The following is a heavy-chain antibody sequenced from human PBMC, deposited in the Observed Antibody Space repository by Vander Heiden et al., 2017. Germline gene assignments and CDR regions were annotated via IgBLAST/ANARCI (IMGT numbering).Heavy chain of an antibody. D-gene: IGHD3-16*02. CDR2: IKQDGSEK. CDR3: ARDLIEPY. V-gene: IGHV3-7*01. J-gene: IGHJ4*02. CDR1: RFSFTSYW. Sequence: EAQLVESGGGLVQPGGSLRLSCAASRFSFTSYWMSWVRQAPGKGLEWVASIKQDGSEKHYVDSVKGRFTISRDNTKTSLYLQMNGLRAEDTAVYYCARDLIEPYWGQGTLVTVSS.